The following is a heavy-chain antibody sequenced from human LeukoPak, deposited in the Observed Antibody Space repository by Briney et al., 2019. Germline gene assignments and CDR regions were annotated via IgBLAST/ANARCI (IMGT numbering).Heavy chain of an antibody. V-gene: IGHV3-64D*06. CDR3: VKSDSDY. CDR1: GFTFNSYA. Sequence: PGGSLRLFCSASGFTFNSYAMYRVRQAPGKGLEYVSAISSNGDTTYYADSVKGRFAISRDNSKDTLYLQMSSLRPEDTAVYYCVKSDSDYWGQGTLVTVSS. CDR2: ISSNGDTT. J-gene: IGHJ4*02. D-gene: IGHD3-22*01.